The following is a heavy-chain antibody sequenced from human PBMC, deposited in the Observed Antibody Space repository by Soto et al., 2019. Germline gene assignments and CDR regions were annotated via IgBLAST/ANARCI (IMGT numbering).Heavy chain of an antibody. D-gene: IGHD2-21*02. V-gene: IGHV3-23*01. CDR2: ISGGDGTT. CDR3: AKHDLVGGGDCGAFDY. CDR1: GFIFNNYG. J-gene: IGHJ4*02. Sequence: GGSLSLSCAASGFIFNNYGMTWVRQAPGKGLEWVSIISGGDGTTYYADSVKGRFTISRDNSKSTLYLHMGSLTAEDTAIYYCAKHDLVGGGDCGAFDYWGQGTLVTVSS.